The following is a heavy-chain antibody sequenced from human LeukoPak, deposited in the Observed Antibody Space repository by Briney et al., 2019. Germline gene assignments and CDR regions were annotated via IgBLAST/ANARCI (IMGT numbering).Heavy chain of an antibody. D-gene: IGHD1-1*01. J-gene: IGHJ4*02. Sequence: ASVKVSCKASGYTFTSYAMNWVRQAPGQGLEWMGWINTNTGNPAYAQGFTGRFVFSLDTSVSTAYLQISSLKAEDTAVYYCASGLWNDAMPPGDWGQGTLVTVSS. CDR3: ASGLWNDAMPPGD. V-gene: IGHV7-4-1*02. CDR1: GYTFTSYA. CDR2: INTNTGNP.